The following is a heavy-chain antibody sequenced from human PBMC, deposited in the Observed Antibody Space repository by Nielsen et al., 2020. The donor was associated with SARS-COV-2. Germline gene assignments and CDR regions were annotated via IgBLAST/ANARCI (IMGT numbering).Heavy chain of an antibody. CDR3: ARARATIFGLVMSYGMDV. Sequence: ASVKVSCKASGYTFTDYYIHWVRQAPGQGLEWMGRINPYSGGTNYAQKFQGTVTMTRDASISTVYMELTSDDTAVYSCARARATIFGLVMSYGMDVWGQGTTVAVSS. CDR2: INPYSGGT. V-gene: IGHV1-2*06. CDR1: GYTFTDYY. J-gene: IGHJ6*02. D-gene: IGHD3/OR15-3a*01.